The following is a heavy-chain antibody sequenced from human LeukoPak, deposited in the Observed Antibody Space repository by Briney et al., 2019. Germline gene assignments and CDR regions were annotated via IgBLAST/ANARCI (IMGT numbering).Heavy chain of an antibody. Sequence: PGGSLRLSCAASGFIVSSNYMSWVRQAPGKGLEWVSVIYSGGSTYYADSVKGRFTISRDNSKNTLYLQMNSLRAEDTAAYYCARDLRWELPSLYYYYGMDVWGQGTTVTVSS. V-gene: IGHV3-53*01. CDR1: GFIVSSNY. D-gene: IGHD1-26*01. CDR2: IYSGGST. J-gene: IGHJ6*02. CDR3: ARDLRWELPSLYYYYGMDV.